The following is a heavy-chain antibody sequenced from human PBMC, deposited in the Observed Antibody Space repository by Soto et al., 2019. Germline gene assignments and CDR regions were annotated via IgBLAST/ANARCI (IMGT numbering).Heavy chain of an antibody. CDR1: GYTFTGYY. J-gene: IGHJ4*02. Sequence: ASVKVSCKTSGYTFTGYYMHWVRQAPGQGLEWMGWINPNSGGTNYAQKFQGWVTMTRDTSISTAYMELSRLRSDDTAVYYCARGGILWFGELLSYYFDYWGQGTLVTVSS. CDR2: INPNSGGT. V-gene: IGHV1-2*04. D-gene: IGHD3-10*01. CDR3: ARGGILWFGELLSYYFDY.